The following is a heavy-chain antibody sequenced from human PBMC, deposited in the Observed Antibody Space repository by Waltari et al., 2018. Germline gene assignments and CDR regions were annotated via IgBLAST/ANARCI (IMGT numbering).Heavy chain of an antibody. V-gene: IGHV1-8*01. CDR3: ALTDYDFWSGYVNWFDP. CDR1: GYTFTSYD. D-gene: IGHD3-3*01. Sequence: QVQLVQSGAEVKKPGASVKVSCKASGYTFTSYDINWVRQATGQGLEWMGWMNPTSGNTGYAQKFQGRVTMTRNTSISTAYMELSSLRSEDTAVYYCALTDYDFWSGYVNWFDPWGQGTLVTVSS. J-gene: IGHJ5*02. CDR2: MNPTSGNT.